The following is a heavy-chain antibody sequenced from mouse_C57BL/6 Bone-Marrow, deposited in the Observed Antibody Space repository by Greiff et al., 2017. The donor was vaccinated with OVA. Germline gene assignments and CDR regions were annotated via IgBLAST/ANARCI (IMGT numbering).Heavy chain of an antibody. CDR2: IWTGGGT. V-gene: IGHV2-9-1*01. J-gene: IGHJ4*01. Sequence: VKLMESGPGLVAPSQSLSITCTVSGFSLTSYDISWVRQPPGKGLAWLGVIWTGGGTNYNSAHKSRLSISKDNSKSQVFLKMNSLQTDDTARYYCARKKEERYYYGPMDYWGQGTSVTVSS. CDR1: GFSLTSYD. D-gene: IGHD1-1*01. CDR3: ARKKEERYYYGPMDY.